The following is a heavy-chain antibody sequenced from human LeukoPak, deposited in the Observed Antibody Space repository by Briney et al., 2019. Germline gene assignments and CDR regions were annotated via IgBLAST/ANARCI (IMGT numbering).Heavy chain of an antibody. V-gene: IGHV4-59*01. J-gene: IGHJ5*02. CDR3: ARDARVYGGFVGWFDP. D-gene: IGHD4-23*01. CDR1: AGSISSYY. CDR2: IYYSGST. Sequence: SETLSLTCTVSAGSISSYYWSWIRQPPGKGLEWIGYIYYSGSTNYNPSLKSRVTISVDTSKNQFSLKLSSVTAADTAVYYCARDARVYGGFVGWFDPWGQGTLVTVSS.